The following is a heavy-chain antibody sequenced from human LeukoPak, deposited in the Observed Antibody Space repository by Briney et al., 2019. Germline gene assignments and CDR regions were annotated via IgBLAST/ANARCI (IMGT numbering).Heavy chain of an antibody. D-gene: IGHD6-13*01. V-gene: IGHV1-18*01. Sequence: ASVTVSCKASGYTFTSYGISWVRQAPGQGLEWMGGISAYNGNTNYARKLQARVTMTTDTSTSTAYMELRSLRSDDTAVYYCARDGQLVLYYYGMDVWGQGTTVTVSS. CDR1: GYTFTSYG. CDR3: ARDGQLVLYYYGMDV. CDR2: ISAYNGNT. J-gene: IGHJ6*02.